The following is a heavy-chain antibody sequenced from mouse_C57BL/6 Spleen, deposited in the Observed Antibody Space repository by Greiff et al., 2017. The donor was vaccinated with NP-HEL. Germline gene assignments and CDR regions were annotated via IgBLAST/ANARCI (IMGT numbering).Heavy chain of an antibody. CDR3: ARGGYDYDGDYAMDY. CDR1: GYTFTTYP. Sequence: VQLQQSGAELVKPGASVKMSCKASGYTFTTYPIEWMKQNHGKSLEWIGNFHPYNDDTKYNEKFKGKATLTVEKSSSTVYLELSRLTSEDSAVYYCARGGYDYDGDYAMDYWGQGTSVTVSS. V-gene: IGHV1-47*01. J-gene: IGHJ4*01. D-gene: IGHD2-4*01. CDR2: FHPYNDDT.